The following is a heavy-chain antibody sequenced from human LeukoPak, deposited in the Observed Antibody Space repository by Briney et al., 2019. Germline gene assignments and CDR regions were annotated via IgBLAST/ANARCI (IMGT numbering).Heavy chain of an antibody. CDR2: INHSGST. V-gene: IGHV4-34*01. Sequence: SETLSLTCAVYGGSFSGYYWSWIRQPPGKGLEWIGEINHSGSTNYNPSLKSRVTISVDTSKNQFSLKLSSVTAANTAVYYCARGRGAAHYWGQGTLVTVSS. CDR3: ARGRGAAHY. D-gene: IGHD6-13*01. J-gene: IGHJ4*02. CDR1: GGSFSGYY.